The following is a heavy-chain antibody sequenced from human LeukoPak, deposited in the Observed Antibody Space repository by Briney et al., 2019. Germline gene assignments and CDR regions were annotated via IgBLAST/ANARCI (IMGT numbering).Heavy chain of an antibody. V-gene: IGHV3-23*01. Sequence: GGSLRLSCAASGFTFSNYAMSWVRQAPGKGLEWVSAISESGGSPYYADSVKGRFTISRDNSKNTLYLQMSSLRVEDTAVYYCAKSLGGVSVVAAADYWGQGTLVTVSS. CDR1: GFTFSNYA. J-gene: IGHJ4*02. CDR3: AKSLGGVSVVAAADY. CDR2: ISESGGSP. D-gene: IGHD2-15*01.